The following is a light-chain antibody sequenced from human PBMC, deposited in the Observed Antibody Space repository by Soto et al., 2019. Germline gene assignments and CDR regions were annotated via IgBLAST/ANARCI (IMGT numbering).Light chain of an antibody. CDR1: RSDIGGSDF. CDR2: EIN. J-gene: IGLJ1*01. V-gene: IGLV2-8*01. CDR3: SSYASSNNLYV. Sequence: SALTQPPSASGSPGRSVTISCTGTRSDIGGSDFVSWYQQHPGEVPKLLIFEINKRPSGVPGRFSGSKSGNTASLTVSGLQAEDEADYYCSSYASSNNLYVFGTGTKVTVL.